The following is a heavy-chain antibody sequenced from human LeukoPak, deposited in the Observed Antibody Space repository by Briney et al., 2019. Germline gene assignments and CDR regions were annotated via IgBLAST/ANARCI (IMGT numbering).Heavy chain of an antibody. CDR3: AKDTGYTSSLGH. CDR1: GFTFSRFW. V-gene: IGHV3-74*01. Sequence: GGSLRLSCAASGFTFSRFWMHWVRQAPGKGLVWVSRMNGEGTSRSYADSAKGRFTISRDNAKNTLYLQMNSLRAEDTAVYYCAKDTGYTSSLGHWGQGTLVTVSS. J-gene: IGHJ1*01. D-gene: IGHD6-13*01. CDR2: MNGEGTSR.